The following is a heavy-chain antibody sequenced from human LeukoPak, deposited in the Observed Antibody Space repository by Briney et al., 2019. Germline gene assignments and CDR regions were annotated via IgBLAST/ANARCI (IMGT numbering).Heavy chain of an antibody. D-gene: IGHD3-22*01. V-gene: IGHV4-31*03. CDR3: ARSDSSGYRFDY. CDR1: GGSISSGGYY. Sequence: SETLSLTCTVSGGSISSGGYYWSWIRQHPGKGLEWIGYIYYSGSTYYNPSLKSRVTISVDTSKNQFSLKLSSVTAADTAVYYCARSDSSGYRFDYWGQGTLVTASS. J-gene: IGHJ4*02. CDR2: IYYSGST.